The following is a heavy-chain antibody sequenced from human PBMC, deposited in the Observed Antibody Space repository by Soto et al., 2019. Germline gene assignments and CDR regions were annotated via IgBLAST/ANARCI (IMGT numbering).Heavy chain of an antibody. J-gene: IGHJ4*02. CDR1: GLTFSSYA. V-gene: IGHV3-23*01. CDR2: ISGSGGST. CDR3: AKPEIVVVVAAPDY. Sequence: EVQLLESGGGLVQPGGSLRLSCAASGLTFSSYAMSWVRQAPGKGLEWVSAISGSGGSTYYADSVKGRFTISRDNSKNTLYLQMNSLRAEDTAVYYCAKPEIVVVVAAPDYWGQGTLVTVSS. D-gene: IGHD2-15*01.